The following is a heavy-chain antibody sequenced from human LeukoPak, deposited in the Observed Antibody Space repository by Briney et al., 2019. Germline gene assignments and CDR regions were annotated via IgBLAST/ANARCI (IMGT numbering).Heavy chain of an antibody. Sequence: SETLSPTCTVSGGSISSYYWSWIRQPPGKGLEWIGYIYYSGSTNYNPSLKSRVTISLDTSKNQFSLKLNSVTAADTAVYYCARLGNSGFFQHWGQGTPVTVSS. D-gene: IGHD4-23*01. CDR3: ARLGNSGFFQH. V-gene: IGHV4-59*08. CDR1: GGSISSYY. J-gene: IGHJ1*01. CDR2: IYYSGST.